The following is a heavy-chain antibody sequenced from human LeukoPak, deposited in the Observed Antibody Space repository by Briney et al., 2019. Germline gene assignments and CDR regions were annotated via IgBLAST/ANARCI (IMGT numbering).Heavy chain of an antibody. CDR1: GFTFSSYA. CDR3: ARDHSSGWSPNYFDY. Sequence: GGSLRLSSAASGFTFSSYAMHWVRQAPGKGLEWVAVISYDGSNKYYADSVKGRVTISRDNSKNTLYLQMNSLRAEDTAVYYCARDHSSGWSPNYFDYWGQGTLVTVSS. CDR2: ISYDGSNK. V-gene: IGHV3-30-3*01. J-gene: IGHJ4*02. D-gene: IGHD6-19*01.